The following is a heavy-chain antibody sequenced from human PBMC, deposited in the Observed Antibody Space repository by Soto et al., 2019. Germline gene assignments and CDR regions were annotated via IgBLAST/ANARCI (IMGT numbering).Heavy chain of an antibody. Sequence: GASVKVSCKASGYTLTSHGISWVRQAPGQGLEWVGWISVYNGDTHYAQKFQGRVTMTTDTSTSTAYMELRSLRSDDTAVYYCATPTGYSYYYYGMEVWGQGTTVTVSS. CDR1: GYTLTSHG. J-gene: IGHJ6*02. D-gene: IGHD3-9*01. CDR3: ATPTGYSYYYYGMEV. CDR2: ISVYNGDT. V-gene: IGHV1-18*01.